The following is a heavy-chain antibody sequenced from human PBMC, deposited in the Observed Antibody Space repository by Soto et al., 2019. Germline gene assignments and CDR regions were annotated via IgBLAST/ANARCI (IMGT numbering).Heavy chain of an antibody. Sequence: PSQTLSLTCAISGDSVSSNSAAWNWIRQSPSRGLEWLGRTYYRSKWYNDYAVSVKSRITINPNTSKNQFSLQLNSVTPEDTAVYYCAREPSIAAPLFYYYYGMDVWGQGTTVTVSS. D-gene: IGHD6-6*01. J-gene: IGHJ6*02. CDR2: TYYRSKWYN. CDR1: GDSVSSNSAA. V-gene: IGHV6-1*01. CDR3: AREPSIAAPLFYYYYGMDV.